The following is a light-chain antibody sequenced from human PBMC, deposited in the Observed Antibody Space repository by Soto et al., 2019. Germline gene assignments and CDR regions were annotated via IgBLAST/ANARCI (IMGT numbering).Light chain of an antibody. Sequence: IQMTQSPSSLSASVGDRVTITCRASQDISTSLAWYQQKPGKVPNLLIYAASNLYTGVPSRFSGSRSGTEFTLTISSLQPEDFASYYCLQDYGDSWTFGQGTKVEIE. CDR1: QDISTS. V-gene: IGKV1-6*01. CDR2: AAS. CDR3: LQDYGDSWT. J-gene: IGKJ1*01.